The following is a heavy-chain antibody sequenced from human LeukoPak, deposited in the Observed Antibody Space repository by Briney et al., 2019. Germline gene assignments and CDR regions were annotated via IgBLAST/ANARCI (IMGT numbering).Heavy chain of an antibody. V-gene: IGHV1-69*13. CDR1: GGTFSSYA. J-gene: IGHJ4*02. CDR2: IIPTFGTA. D-gene: IGHD6-19*01. Sequence: SVKVSCKASGGTFSSYAISWVRQAPGQGLEWMGGIIPTFGTANYAQKFQGRVTITADESTSTAYMELSSLRSEDTAVYYCARDGSPSYSSGWYGQPSDYWGQGTLVTVSS. CDR3: ARDGSPSYSSGWYGQPSDY.